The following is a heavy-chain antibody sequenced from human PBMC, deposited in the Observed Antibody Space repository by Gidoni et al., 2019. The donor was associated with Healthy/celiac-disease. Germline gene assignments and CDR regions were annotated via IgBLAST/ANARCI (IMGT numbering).Heavy chain of an antibody. J-gene: IGHJ5*02. D-gene: IGHD3-10*01. Sequence: EVQLVESGVGLVQPGGSLRRSCAASGFTFSSNWMHWVRQAPGKGRVWVSRINSDGSSTSYADSVKGRFTISRDNAKNTLYLQMNSLRAEDTAVYYCARDRGYYYGSQTNWFDPWGQGTLVTVSS. CDR2: INSDGSST. V-gene: IGHV3-74*01. CDR1: GFTFSSNW. CDR3: ARDRGYYYGSQTNWFDP.